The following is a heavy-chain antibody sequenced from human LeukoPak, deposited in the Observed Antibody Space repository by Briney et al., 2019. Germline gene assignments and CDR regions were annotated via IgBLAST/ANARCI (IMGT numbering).Heavy chain of an antibody. CDR3: TRARRGYSCGSDAFDI. Sequence: SQTLSLTCAISGDSVSSNSAAWNWIRQYPSRGLEWLGRTYYRSKFYNDYAVSVKSRITINPDTSKNQFSLQLNSVTPEDTAVYYCTRARRGYSCGSDAFDIWGQGTMVTVSS. V-gene: IGHV6-1*01. CDR1: GDSVSSNSAA. CDR2: TYYRSKFYN. D-gene: IGHD5-18*01. J-gene: IGHJ3*02.